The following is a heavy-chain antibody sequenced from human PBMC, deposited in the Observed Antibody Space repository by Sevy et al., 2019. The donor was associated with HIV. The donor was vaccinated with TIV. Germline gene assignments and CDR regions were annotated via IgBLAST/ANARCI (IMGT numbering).Heavy chain of an antibody. CDR2: ISSSGSTI. J-gene: IGHJ6*02. D-gene: IGHD3-10*01. V-gene: IGHV3-11*01. Sequence: GSLRLSCAASGFTFSDYYMSWIRQAPGKGLEWGSYISSSGSTIYHADSVKGRFTISRDNAKNSLYLQMNSLRAEDTASSYCARHSGYYYYYGMDVWGQGTTVTVSS. CDR1: GFTFSDYY. CDR3: ARHSGYYYYYGMDV.